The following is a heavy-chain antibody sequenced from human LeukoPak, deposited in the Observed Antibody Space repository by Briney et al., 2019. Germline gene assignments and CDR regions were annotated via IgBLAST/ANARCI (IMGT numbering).Heavy chain of an antibody. Sequence: SETLSLTCAVYGGSFSGYYWSWIRQPPGKGLEWIGEINHSGSTNYNPSLKSRVTISVDTSKNQFSLQLNSVTPEDTAVYYCAGGVDTDLQYWGQGTLVTVSS. CDR3: AGGVDTDLQY. J-gene: IGHJ4*02. D-gene: IGHD5-18*01. V-gene: IGHV4-34*01. CDR1: GGSFSGYY. CDR2: INHSGST.